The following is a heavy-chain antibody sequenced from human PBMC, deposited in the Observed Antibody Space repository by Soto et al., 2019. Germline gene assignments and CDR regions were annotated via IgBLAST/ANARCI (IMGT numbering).Heavy chain of an antibody. CDR2: INAGNGNT. D-gene: IGHD4-17*01. J-gene: IGHJ5*02. CDR1: GYTFTSYA. CDR3: AIEGPGDYGGNPRWFDP. Sequence: ASVKVSCKASGYTFTSYAMHWVRQAPGQRLEWMGWINAGNGNTKYSQKFQGRVTITKDTSASTAYMELSSLRSEDTAVYYCAIEGPGDYGGNPRWFDPWGQGTLVTVSS. V-gene: IGHV1-3*01.